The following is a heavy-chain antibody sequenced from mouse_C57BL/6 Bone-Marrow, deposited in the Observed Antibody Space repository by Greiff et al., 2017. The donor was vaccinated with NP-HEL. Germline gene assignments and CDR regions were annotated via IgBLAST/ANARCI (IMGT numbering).Heavy chain of an antibody. Sequence: EVKLMESEGGLVQPGSSMKLSCTASGFTFSDYYMAWVRQVPETGLEWVANINYDGSSTYYLDSLKSRFIISRDNAKNILYLQMSSLKSEDTATYYCAREGRRVLLRSFWYFDVWGTGTTVTVSS. CDR2: INYDGSST. J-gene: IGHJ1*03. V-gene: IGHV5-16*01. CDR1: GFTFSDYY. D-gene: IGHD1-1*01. CDR3: AREGRRVLLRSFWYFDV.